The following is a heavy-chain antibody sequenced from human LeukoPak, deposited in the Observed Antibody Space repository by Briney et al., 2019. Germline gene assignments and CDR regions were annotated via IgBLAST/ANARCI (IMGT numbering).Heavy chain of an antibody. V-gene: IGHV4-4*07. Sequence: SETLSLTCTVSGGSISSYYWSWIRQPAGKGLEWIGSIYHSGSTYYNPSLKSRVTISVDTSKNQFFLKLTSVTAADTAVYYCARGRDFDYWGQGTLVTVSS. CDR3: ARGRDFDY. J-gene: IGHJ4*02. CDR2: IYHSGST. CDR1: GGSISSYY.